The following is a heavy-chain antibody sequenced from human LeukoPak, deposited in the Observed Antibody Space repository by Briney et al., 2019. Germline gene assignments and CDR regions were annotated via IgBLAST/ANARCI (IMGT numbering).Heavy chain of an antibody. D-gene: IGHD3-10*01. V-gene: IGHV3-21*01. J-gene: IGHJ4*02. CDR3: ARVLYGSGRDDDY. CDR2: ISSSSSYI. Sequence: GGSLRLSCAASGFTFSSYSMNWVRQAPGKGLEWVSSISSSSSYIYYADSVKGRFTISRDNAKNSLYLQMNSLRAEDTAVYYCARVLYGSGRDDDYWGQGTLVTVSS. CDR1: GFTFSSYS.